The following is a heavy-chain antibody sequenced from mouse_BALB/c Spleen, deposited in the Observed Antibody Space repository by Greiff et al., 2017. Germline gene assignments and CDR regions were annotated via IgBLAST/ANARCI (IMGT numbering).Heavy chain of an antibody. CDR3: ARRRSGSSYVWNYAMDY. D-gene: IGHD1-1*01. V-gene: IGHV3-2*02. J-gene: IGHJ4*01. CDR1: GYSITSDYA. Sequence: EVQLQQSGPGLVKPSQSLSLTCTVTGYSITSDYAWNWIRQFPGNKLEWMGYISYSGSTSYNPSLKSRISITRDTSKNQFFLQLNSVTTEDTATYYCARRRSGSSYVWNYAMDYWGQGTSVTVSS. CDR2: ISYSGST.